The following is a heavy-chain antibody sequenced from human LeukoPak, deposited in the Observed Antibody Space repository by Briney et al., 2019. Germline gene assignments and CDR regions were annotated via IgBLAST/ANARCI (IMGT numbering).Heavy chain of an antibody. Sequence: RSGGSLRLSCAASGFMFSTFWMNWVRQAPGKGLEWVANIKQDGSEKYYVDSVKGRFTISRDNAKNSLYLQMNSLRAEDTAVYYCAREPIPRDGYNSGFDWGQGTLVTVSS. CDR3: AREPIPRDGYNSGFD. D-gene: IGHD5-24*01. CDR2: IKQDGSEK. V-gene: IGHV3-7*01. J-gene: IGHJ4*02. CDR1: GFMFSTFW.